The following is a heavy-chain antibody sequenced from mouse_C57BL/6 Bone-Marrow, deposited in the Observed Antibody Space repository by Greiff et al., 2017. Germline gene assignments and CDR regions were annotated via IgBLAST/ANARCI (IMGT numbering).Heavy chain of an antibody. V-gene: IGHV5-4*01. Sequence: EVKLMESGGGLVKPGGSLKLSCAASGFTFSSYAMSWVRQTPEKRLAWVATISDGGSYTYYPDNVKGRFTISRDNAKNNLFLQMSHLKSEDTAMXYCARDTGDYAMDYWGQGTSVTVSS. J-gene: IGHJ4*01. D-gene: IGHD1-1*01. CDR1: GFTFSSYA. CDR3: ARDTGDYAMDY. CDR2: ISDGGSYT.